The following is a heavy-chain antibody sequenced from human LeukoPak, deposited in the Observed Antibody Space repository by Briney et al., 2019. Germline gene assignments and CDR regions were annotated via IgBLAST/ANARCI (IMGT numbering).Heavy chain of an antibody. D-gene: IGHD6-19*01. CDR2: IYTSGST. CDR1: GGSISSYY. V-gene: IGHV4-4*07. Sequence: SETLSLTCTVSGGSISSYYWSWIRQPAGKGLEWIGRIYTSGSTNYNPSLKNRVAMSVDTSKNQFSLKLSSVTAADTAVYYCAREVYSSGWYVDYFDYWGQGTLVTVSS. J-gene: IGHJ4*02. CDR3: AREVYSSGWYVDYFDY.